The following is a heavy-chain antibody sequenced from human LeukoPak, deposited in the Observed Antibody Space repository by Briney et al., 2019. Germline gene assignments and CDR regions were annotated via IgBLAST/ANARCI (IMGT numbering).Heavy chain of an antibody. V-gene: IGHV1-24*01. CDR3: ATSLVDCSGGSCYGNWFDP. Sequence: ASVKVSCKVSGYTLTELSMHWVRQSPGKGLRWMGGFDPEDDETIYAQKLQGRVTMTEDTSTDTAYMELSSLRSEDTALYYCATSLVDCSGGSCYGNWFDPWGQGTLVTVSS. CDR2: FDPEDDET. CDR1: GYTLTELS. D-gene: IGHD2-15*01. J-gene: IGHJ5*02.